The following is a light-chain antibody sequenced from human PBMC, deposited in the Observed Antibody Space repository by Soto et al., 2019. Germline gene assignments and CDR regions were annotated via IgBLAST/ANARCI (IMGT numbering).Light chain of an antibody. CDR1: SSDVGGYNY. Sequence: QSALTQPASVSGSPGQSITISCTGTSSDVGGYNYVSWYQQHPGKAPKLMIYEVSNRPSGVSNRFSGSKSGNTASLTISGLRAEDEADYYCSSYTSSSTLVVLGGGTKLTVL. J-gene: IGLJ2*01. CDR2: EVS. CDR3: SSYTSSSTLVV. V-gene: IGLV2-14*01.